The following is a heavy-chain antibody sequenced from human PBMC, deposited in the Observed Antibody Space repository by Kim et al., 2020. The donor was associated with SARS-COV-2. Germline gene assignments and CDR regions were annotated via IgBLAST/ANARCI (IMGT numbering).Heavy chain of an antibody. J-gene: IGHJ3*02. V-gene: IGHV3-9*01. CDR1: GFSIDDFA. Sequence: GGSLRLSCVTSGFSIDDFAMHWVRQAPGKGLEWVSGISWNNDNVGYGDSVKGRFTISRDNAKNSVYLQMNSLRSEDTAFYYCVVDIGFGSGWYRGFHIWGQGTMVNVSS. D-gene: IGHD6-19*01. CDR2: ISWNNDNV. CDR3: VVDIGFGSGWYRGFHI.